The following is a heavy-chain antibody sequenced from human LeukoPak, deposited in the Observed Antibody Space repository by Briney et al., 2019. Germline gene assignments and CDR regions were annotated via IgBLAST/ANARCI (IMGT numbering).Heavy chain of an antibody. V-gene: IGHV3-33*06. CDR1: GFTFSSYG. D-gene: IGHD5-24*01. CDR3: AKDTRRDGCPRLDY. Sequence: PGRSLRLSCAASGFTFSSYGMHWVRQAPGKGLEWVAVIWYDGSNKYYADSVKGRFTISRDNSKNTLYLQMNRLRAEDTAVYYCAKDTRRDGCPRLDYWGQGTLVTVSS. J-gene: IGHJ4*02. CDR2: IWYDGSNK.